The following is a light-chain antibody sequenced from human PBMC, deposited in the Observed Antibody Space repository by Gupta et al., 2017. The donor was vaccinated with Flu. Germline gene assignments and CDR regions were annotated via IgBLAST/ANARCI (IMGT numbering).Light chain of an antibody. J-gene: IGLJ2*01. CDR2: DDS. Sequence: SYVLTQPPSVSVAPGQTARITCGGNNIGSTGVHWYQQKPGQAPGLVVYDDSDRPSGIPERFSGSNSGTTATLTISRVEVGDEADYYCQVWDSADDHPVVFGGGTKLTVL. CDR3: QVWDSADDHPVV. CDR1: NIGSTG. V-gene: IGLV3-21*02.